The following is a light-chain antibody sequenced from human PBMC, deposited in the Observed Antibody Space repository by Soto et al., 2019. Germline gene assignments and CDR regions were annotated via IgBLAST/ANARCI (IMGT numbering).Light chain of an antibody. J-gene: IGKJ5*01. CDR1: QDMSHY. V-gene: IGKV1-33*01. CDR2: DAS. Sequence: DIQMTQSPSALSASVGDSVTITCQASQDMSHYLNWFQQKPGKAPKLLIYDASTLETWVPSRFSGGGFGTDFTFTISRLQPEDIAAYYCQQYGNLPITFGQGTRLE. CDR3: QQYGNLPIT.